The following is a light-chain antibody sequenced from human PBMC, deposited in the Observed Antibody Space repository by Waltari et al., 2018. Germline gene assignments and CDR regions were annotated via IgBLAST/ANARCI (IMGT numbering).Light chain of an antibody. CDR2: DVS. Sequence: QSALTQPASVSGSPGQSITISCTGSSSDIGSYNYVSWYQPHPDKAPKLIIYDVSERPSGVSNRFSASKSGDTASLTISGLQAEDEADYYCSSYTSSNTWVFGGGTKVTVL. V-gene: IGLV2-14*01. J-gene: IGLJ3*02. CDR3: SSYTSSNTWV. CDR1: SSDIGSYNY.